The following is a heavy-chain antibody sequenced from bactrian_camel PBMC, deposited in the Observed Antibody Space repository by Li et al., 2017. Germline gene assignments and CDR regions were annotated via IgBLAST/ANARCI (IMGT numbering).Heavy chain of an antibody. V-gene: IGHV3S10*01. CDR3: VKGLEVTD. D-gene: IGHD2*01. CDR2: ITSTGMT. Sequence: VQLVESGGGLVQPGGSLRLSCAASGFTFSNTALNWVRQAPGKGLEWVSGITSTGMTYYADSVQGRFTISRDNTKNTLSLQLNSLKTDDTAMYYCVKGLEVTDWGQGTQVTVS. J-gene: IGHJ4*01. CDR1: GFTFSNTA.